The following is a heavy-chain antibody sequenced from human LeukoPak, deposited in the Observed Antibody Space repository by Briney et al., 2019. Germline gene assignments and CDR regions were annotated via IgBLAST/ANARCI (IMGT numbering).Heavy chain of an antibody. Sequence: GGSLRLSCAASGFTFSSYAMSWVRQAPGKGLEWVSAISGSGGSTYNADSVKGRFTISRDNSKNTLYLQMNSLRAEDTAVYYCAVATVTTFSFDYWGQGTLVTVSS. D-gene: IGHD4-17*01. CDR3: AVATVTTFSFDY. V-gene: IGHV3-23*01. CDR2: ISGSGGST. CDR1: GFTFSSYA. J-gene: IGHJ4*02.